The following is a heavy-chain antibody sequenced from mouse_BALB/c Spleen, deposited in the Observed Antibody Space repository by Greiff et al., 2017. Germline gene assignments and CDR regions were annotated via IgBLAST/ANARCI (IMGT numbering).Heavy chain of an antibody. V-gene: IGHV5-6*02. CDR2: ISSGGSYT. J-gene: IGHJ4*01. D-gene: IGHD1-2*01. CDR1: GFTFSSYG. Sequence: DVMLVESGGDLVKPGGSLKLSCAASGFTFSSYGMSWVRQTPDKRLEWVATISSGGSYTYYPDSVKGRFTISRDNAKNTLYLQMSSLKSEDTAMYYCARHPFITTATDAMDYWGQGTSVTVSS. CDR3: ARHPFITTATDAMDY.